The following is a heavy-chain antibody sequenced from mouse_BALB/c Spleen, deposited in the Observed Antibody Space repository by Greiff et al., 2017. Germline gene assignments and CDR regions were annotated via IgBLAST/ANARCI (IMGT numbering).Heavy chain of an antibody. D-gene: IGHD2-4*01. CDR2: ISYDGSN. V-gene: IGHV3-6*02. J-gene: IGHJ2*01. Sequence: VQLQQSGPGLVKPSQSLSLTCSVTGYSITSGYYWNWIRQFPGNKLEWMGYISYDGSNNYNPSLKNRISITRDTSKNQFFLKLNSVTTEDTATYYCASTMITTFDYWGQGTTLTVSS. CDR3: ASTMITTFDY. CDR1: GYSITSGYY.